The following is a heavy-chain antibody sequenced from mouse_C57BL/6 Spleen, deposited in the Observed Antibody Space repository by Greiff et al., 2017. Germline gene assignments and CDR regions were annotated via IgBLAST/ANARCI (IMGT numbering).Heavy chain of an antibody. V-gene: IGHV14-1*01. CDR1: GFNIKDYY. CDR3: TTPYYYGSSYFDY. J-gene: IGHJ2*01. CDR2: IDPEDGDT. D-gene: IGHD1-1*01. Sequence: VQLQQSGAELVRPGASVKLSCTASGFNIKDYYMHWVKQRPEQGLEWIGRIDPEDGDTEYAPKFQGKATMTADTSSNTAYLQLSSLTSEDTAVYYCTTPYYYGSSYFDYWGQGTTLTVSS.